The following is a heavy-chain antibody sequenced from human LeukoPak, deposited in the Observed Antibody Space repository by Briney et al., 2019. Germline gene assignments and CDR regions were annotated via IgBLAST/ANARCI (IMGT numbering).Heavy chain of an antibody. Sequence: GGSLRLSCAASGFTVSNNYMSWVRQAPGKGLEWVSVIYSGGSTYYADSVKGRFTISRDNSKNTLYLQMNSLRAEDTAVYYCASLGYSSSWPVWGQGTLVTVSS. CDR3: ASLGYSSSWPV. D-gene: IGHD6-13*01. J-gene: IGHJ4*02. V-gene: IGHV3-66*01. CDR1: GFTVSNNY. CDR2: IYSGGST.